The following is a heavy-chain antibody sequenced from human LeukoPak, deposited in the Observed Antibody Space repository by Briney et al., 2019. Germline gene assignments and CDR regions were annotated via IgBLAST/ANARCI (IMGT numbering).Heavy chain of an antibody. CDR3: SXHGDYCFDL. Sequence: GGSLRLSCAASGFTFSRSWMGWVRQAPGKGLEWVANIKQDGTSKYYVDSVMGRFTISRDNAENSVYLQMNSLSAGDTAVYYCSXHGDYCFDLWXPGTRVTVSS. CDR1: GFTFSRSW. D-gene: IGHD2-21*01. CDR2: IKQDGTSK. V-gene: IGHV3-7*02. J-gene: IGHJ4*02.